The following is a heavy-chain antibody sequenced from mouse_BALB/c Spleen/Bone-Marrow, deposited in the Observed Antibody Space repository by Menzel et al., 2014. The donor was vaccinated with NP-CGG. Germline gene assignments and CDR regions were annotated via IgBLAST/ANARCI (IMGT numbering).Heavy chain of an antibody. V-gene: IGHV3-2*02. CDR3: AREGLPTVVDYFDY. Sequence: EVKLVESGPGLVKPSQSLSLTCTVTGYSITSDYAWNWIRQFPGNKLEWMGYINYSGSTSYNPSLKSRISTTRDTSKNQFFLQLNSVTTEDTATYYCAREGLPTVVDYFDYWGQGTTLTVSS. J-gene: IGHJ2*01. CDR2: INYSGST. CDR1: GYSITSDYA. D-gene: IGHD1-1*01.